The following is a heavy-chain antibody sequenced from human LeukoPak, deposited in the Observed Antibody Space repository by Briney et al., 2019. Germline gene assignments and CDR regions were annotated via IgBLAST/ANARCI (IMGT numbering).Heavy chain of an antibody. CDR3: CAEYEFGDYEY. J-gene: IGHJ4*02. CDR1: GASVRSHY. D-gene: IGHD3/OR15-3a*01. Sequence: SETLSLTCTVSGASVRSHYWSWFRQTPGKGLEWIGYIYHSGRTRYNPSLKSRVIISVETSKSQLFLRLTCVTAADMAVYYCCAEYEFGDYEYWGQGSLVTVSS. V-gene: IGHV4-59*02. CDR2: IYHSGRT.